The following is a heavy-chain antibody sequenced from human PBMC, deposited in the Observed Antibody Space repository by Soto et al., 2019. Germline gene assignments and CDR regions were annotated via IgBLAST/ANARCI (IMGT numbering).Heavy chain of an antibody. D-gene: IGHD1-26*01. J-gene: IGHJ3*01. CDR3: ARRASR. CDR2: IHPSGQPI. CDR1: GFTFSTSE. Sequence: EVQLVESGGGLIQPGGYLRLSCAASGFTFSTSEMYWVRQAPGKGLEWVSYIHPSGQPIFYADSVKGRFTISRDNAKNSLYLQLSSLRAEDSAVYYCARRASRWGQGTMVTVSS. V-gene: IGHV3-48*03.